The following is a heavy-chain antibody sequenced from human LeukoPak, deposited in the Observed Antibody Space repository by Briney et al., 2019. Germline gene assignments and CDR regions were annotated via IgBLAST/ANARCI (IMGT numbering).Heavy chain of an antibody. CDR1: GFTSSSYE. D-gene: IGHD3-3*01. CDR3: ARDHVVAVLRFLEWLSVGMDV. CDR2: ISSSGSTI. J-gene: IGHJ6*03. Sequence: GGSLRLSCAASGFTSSSYEMNWVRQAPGKGLEWVSYISSSGSTIYYADSVKGRFTISRDNAKNSLYLQMNSLRAEDTAVYYCARDHVVAVLRFLEWLSVGMDVWGKGTTVTVSS. V-gene: IGHV3-48*03.